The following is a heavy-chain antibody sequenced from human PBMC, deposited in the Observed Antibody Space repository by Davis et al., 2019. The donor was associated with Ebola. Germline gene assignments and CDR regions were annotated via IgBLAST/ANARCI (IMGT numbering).Heavy chain of an antibody. CDR2: IYSGGST. V-gene: IGHV3-53*01. Sequence: GESLKISCAASGFTVSSNYMSWVRQAPGKGLEWVSVIYSGGSTYYADSVKGRFTISRDNAKNSLYLQMNSLRAEDTAVYYCARREYYDFWSGYSPYGMDVWGQGTTVTVSS. D-gene: IGHD3-3*01. J-gene: IGHJ6*02. CDR1: GFTVSSNY. CDR3: ARREYYDFWSGYSPYGMDV.